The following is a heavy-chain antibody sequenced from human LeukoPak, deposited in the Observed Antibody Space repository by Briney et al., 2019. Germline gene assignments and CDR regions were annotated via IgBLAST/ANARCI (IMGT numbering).Heavy chain of an antibody. CDR2: IWYDSSHK. CDR1: GFTFSSYG. D-gene: IGHD2/OR15-2a*01. Sequence: PGGSLRLSCAASGFTFSSYGMHWVRQAPGKGLEWVAVIWYDSSHKYYADSVKGRFTISRDNSKNSLYLQMNSLRAEDTAVYYCARAREGFYGPFDYWGQGTLLTVSS. CDR3: ARAREGFYGPFDY. J-gene: IGHJ4*02. V-gene: IGHV3-33*01.